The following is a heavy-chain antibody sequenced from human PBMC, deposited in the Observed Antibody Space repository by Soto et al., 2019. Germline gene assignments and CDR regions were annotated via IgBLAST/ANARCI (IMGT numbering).Heavy chain of an antibody. J-gene: IGHJ6*02. V-gene: IGHV3-11*01. CDR1: GFTFSDYY. D-gene: IGHD3-22*01. CDR2: ISSSGSTI. Sequence: QVQLVESGGGLVKPGGSLRLSCAASGFTFSDYYMSWIRQAPGKGLEWVSYISSSGSTIYYADSVKGRFTISRDNAKNSLYLQMNSLRAEDTAVYYCARVSSDSSGYYLYYYYGMDVWGQGTTVTVSS. CDR3: ARVSSDSSGYYLYYYYGMDV.